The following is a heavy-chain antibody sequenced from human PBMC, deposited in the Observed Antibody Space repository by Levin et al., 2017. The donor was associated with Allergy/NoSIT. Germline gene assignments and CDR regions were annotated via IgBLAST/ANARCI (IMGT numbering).Heavy chain of an antibody. Sequence: GESLKISCAASGFTFSSYSMNWVRQAPGKGLEWVSSISSSSSYIYYADSVKGRFTISRDNAKNSLYLQMNSLRAEDTAVYYCARLDSSGWELDYWGQGTLVTVSS. CDR1: GFTFSSYS. D-gene: IGHD6-19*01. CDR3: ARLDSSGWELDY. CDR2: ISSSSSYI. V-gene: IGHV3-21*01. J-gene: IGHJ4*02.